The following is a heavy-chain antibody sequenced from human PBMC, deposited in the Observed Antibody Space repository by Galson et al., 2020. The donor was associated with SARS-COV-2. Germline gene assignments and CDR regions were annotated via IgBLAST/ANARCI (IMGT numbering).Heavy chain of an antibody. V-gene: IGHV1-69*13. Sequence: SVKVSCKASGGTFSSYAISWVRQAPGQGLEWMGGIIPIFGTANYAQKFQGRVTITADESTSTAYMELSSLRSEDTAVYYCARDRHVYEGMDVWGQGTTDTVSS. CDR1: GGTFSSYA. J-gene: IGHJ6*02. CDR3: ARDRHVYEGMDV. CDR2: IIPIFGTA.